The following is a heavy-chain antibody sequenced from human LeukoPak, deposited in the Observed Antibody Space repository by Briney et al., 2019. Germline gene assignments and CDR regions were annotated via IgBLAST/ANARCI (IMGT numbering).Heavy chain of an antibody. CDR1: GYTFTSYD. CDR3: ARGRSPRWFGELFHY. V-gene: IGHV1-8*01. J-gene: IGHJ4*02. D-gene: IGHD3-10*01. CDR2: MNPNSGNT. Sequence: ASVKVSCKASGYTFTSYDINWVRQATGQGLEWMGWMNPNSGNTGYAQKFQGRVTMTRNTSISTAYMELSSLRSEDTAVYYCARGRSPRWFGELFHYWGQGTLVTVYS.